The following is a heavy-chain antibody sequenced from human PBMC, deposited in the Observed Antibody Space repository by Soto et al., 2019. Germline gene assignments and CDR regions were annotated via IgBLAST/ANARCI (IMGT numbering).Heavy chain of an antibody. D-gene: IGHD3-9*01. V-gene: IGHV5-51*01. CDR1: GYSFTSYW. Sequence: GEPLKISCKGSGYSFTSYWIGWVRQMPGKGLEWMGIIYPGDSDTRYSPSFQGQVTISADKSISTAYLQWSSLKASDTAMYYCARGITIRGYYYYGMDVWGQGTTVTVSS. CDR2: IYPGDSDT. J-gene: IGHJ6*02. CDR3: ARGITIRGYYYYGMDV.